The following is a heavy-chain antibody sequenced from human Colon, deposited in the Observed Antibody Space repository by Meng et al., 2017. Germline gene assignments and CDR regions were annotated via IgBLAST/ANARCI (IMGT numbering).Heavy chain of an antibody. D-gene: IGHD3-10*01. J-gene: IGHJ4*02. CDR2: TYYRSEWQN. CDR3: TTWYGEY. CDR1: GDSVSSNRAL. Sequence: QVQLQQSVPALVKPSQTLSPTCAISGDSVSSNRALWHWVRQSPSRGLEWLGQTYYRSEWQNHYGVSVKSRITINADTSRNHFSLHLNSVTPEDTAVYYCTTWYGEYWGQGTLVTVSS. V-gene: IGHV6-1*01.